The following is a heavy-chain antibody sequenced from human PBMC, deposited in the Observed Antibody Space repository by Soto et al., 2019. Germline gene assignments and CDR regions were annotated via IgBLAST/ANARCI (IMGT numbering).Heavy chain of an antibody. CDR2: ISAYNGNT. D-gene: IGHD1-26*01. J-gene: IGHJ4*02. V-gene: IGHV1-18*01. CDR3: ARGRSRWELLPFDY. Sequence: GASVKVSCKASGYTFTSYGISLVRQAPGQGLEWMGWISAYNGNTNYAQKLQGRVTMTTDTSTSTAYMELRSLRSDDTAVYYCARGRSRWELLPFDYWGQGTLVTVSS. CDR1: GYTFTSYG.